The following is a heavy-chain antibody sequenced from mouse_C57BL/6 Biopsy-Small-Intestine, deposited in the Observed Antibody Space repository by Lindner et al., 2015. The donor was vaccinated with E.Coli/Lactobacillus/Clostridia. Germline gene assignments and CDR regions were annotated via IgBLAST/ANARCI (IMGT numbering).Heavy chain of an antibody. D-gene: IGHD3-1*01. CDR1: GDTFTNYA. Sequence: SVKVSCKASGDTFTNYAITWVRQAPGQGLEWMGGIIPIYGTSNYAQKFQGRVTFTADKSTSTGYMELSSLRSDDTAIYYCARAPFGAWYFDLWGPGTLVTVSS. CDR2: IIPIYGTS. J-gene: IGHJ1*01. V-gene: IGHV1-63*01. CDR3: ARAPFGAWYFDL.